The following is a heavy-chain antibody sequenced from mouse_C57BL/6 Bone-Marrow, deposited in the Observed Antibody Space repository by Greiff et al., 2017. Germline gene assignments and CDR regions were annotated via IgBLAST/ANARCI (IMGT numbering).Heavy chain of an antibody. Sequence: EVQLQQSGPELVKPGASVKISCKASGYTFTDYYMNWVKQSHGKSLEWIGDINPNNGGTSYNQKFKGKATLTVDKSSSTAYMELRSLTSEASAVYYCAYDGYYAMDYWGQGTSVTVSS. CDR1: GYTFTDYY. J-gene: IGHJ4*01. D-gene: IGHD2-3*01. V-gene: IGHV1-26*01. CDR2: INPNNGGT. CDR3: AYDGYYAMDY.